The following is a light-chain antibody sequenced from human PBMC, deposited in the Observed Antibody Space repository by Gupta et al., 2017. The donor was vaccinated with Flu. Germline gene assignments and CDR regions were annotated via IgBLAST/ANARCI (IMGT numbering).Light chain of an antibody. V-gene: IGLV3-21*02. CDR1: ILGSQS. Sequence: SYVLTKPPSVSVAPGQTAKITCGGDILGSQSVHWYPQKPGQATVLVVYDNSDRPAAIPERFSVSNSGNTATLTIYKVEAGDEAEYYCQVNHIRSDHLGVFGGGTMLTVL. J-gene: IGLJ3*02. CDR3: QVNHIRSDHLGV. CDR2: DNS.